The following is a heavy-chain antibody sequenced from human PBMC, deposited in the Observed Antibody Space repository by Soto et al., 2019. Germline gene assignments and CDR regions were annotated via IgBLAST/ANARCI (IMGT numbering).Heavy chain of an antibody. CDR2: IWYDGSNK. CDR1: GFAFSSYG. CDR3: VRWGIAAGDY. V-gene: IGHV3-33*01. J-gene: IGHJ4*02. D-gene: IGHD6-13*01. Sequence: QVQLVESGGGVVQPGRSLRLSCAASGFAFSSYGMHWVRQAPGKGLEWVAVIWYDGSNKYYADSVKGRFTISRDNSKNTLYLQMNSLRAEDTAVYYCVRWGIAAGDYWGQGTLVTVSS.